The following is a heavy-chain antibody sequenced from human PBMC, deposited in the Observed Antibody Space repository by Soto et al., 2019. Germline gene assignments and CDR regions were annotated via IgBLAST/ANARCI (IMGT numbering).Heavy chain of an antibody. V-gene: IGHV1-2*02. D-gene: IGHD1-26*01. CDR3: ARVRGATAFFFGY. J-gene: IGHJ4*02. CDR2: INPNSGGT. CDR1: GYTFTGYY. Sequence: ASVKVSCKASGYTFTGYYMHWVRQAPGQGLEWMGWINPNSGGTNYAQKFQGRVTMTRDTSISTAYMELSRLRSDDTAVYYCARVRGATAFFFGYWGQGTLVTVSS.